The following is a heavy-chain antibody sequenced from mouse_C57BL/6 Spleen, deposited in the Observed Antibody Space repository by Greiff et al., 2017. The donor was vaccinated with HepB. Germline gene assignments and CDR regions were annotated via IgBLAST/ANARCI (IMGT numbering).Heavy chain of an antibody. CDR1: GFSLTSYG. CDR3: AKNEGYDPAWFAY. D-gene: IGHD2-2*01. Sequence: QVQLQQSGPGLVQPSQSLSITCTVSGFSLTSYGVHWVRQSPGKGLEWLGVIWRGGSTDYNAAFMSRLSITKDNSKSQVFFKMNSLQADDTAIYYCAKNEGYDPAWFAYWGQGTLVTVFA. J-gene: IGHJ3*01. V-gene: IGHV2-5*01. CDR2: IWRGGST.